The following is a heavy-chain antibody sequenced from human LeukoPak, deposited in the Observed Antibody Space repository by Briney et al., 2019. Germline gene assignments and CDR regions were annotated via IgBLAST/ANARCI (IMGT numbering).Heavy chain of an antibody. D-gene: IGHD2-2*01. CDR3: AGGPALYCSSTSCYAGSAFDP. CDR1: GYTFTSYD. CDR2: MNPNSGNT. V-gene: IGHV1-8*01. J-gene: IGHJ5*02. Sequence: VASVKVSCKASGYTFTSYDINWVRQATGQGLEWMGWMNPNSGNTGYAQKFQGRVTMTRNTSISTAYMELSSLRSEDTAVYYCAGGPALYCSSTSCYAGSAFDPWGQGTLVTVSS.